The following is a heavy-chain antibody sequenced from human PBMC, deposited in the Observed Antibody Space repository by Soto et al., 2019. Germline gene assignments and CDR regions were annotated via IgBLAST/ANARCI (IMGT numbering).Heavy chain of an antibody. V-gene: IGHV1-18*01. CDR3: ARDEGGYDILTGYYKAHNFDY. CDR1: GYTFTHFY. J-gene: IGHJ4*02. Sequence: ASVKVSCKASGYTFTHFYITWVRQSPVQGLEWMGAISPHNFNTNYAQKFRGRVTLTTEKSTNTAYMDLRSLTSDDTAVYYCARDEGGYDILTGYYKAHNFDYWGQGVPVTVSS. CDR2: ISPHNFNT. D-gene: IGHD3-9*01.